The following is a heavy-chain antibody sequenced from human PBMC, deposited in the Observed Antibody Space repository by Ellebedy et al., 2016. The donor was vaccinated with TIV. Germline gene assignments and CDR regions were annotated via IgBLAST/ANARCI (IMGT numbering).Heavy chain of an antibody. D-gene: IGHD1-14*01. CDR2: IRSTGSDT. V-gene: IGHV3-21*04. CDR3: AKYFHGTGNTNGTTFDV. Sequence: GESLKISCVASGFTFSNYNMNWVRQSPGKGLAWMSSIRSTGSDTYYADSVKSRFTLSRDNAQDTLFLQMNSLRAEDTALYYCAKYFHGTGNTNGTTFDVWGQGAMVTVSS. CDR1: GFTFSNYN. J-gene: IGHJ3*01.